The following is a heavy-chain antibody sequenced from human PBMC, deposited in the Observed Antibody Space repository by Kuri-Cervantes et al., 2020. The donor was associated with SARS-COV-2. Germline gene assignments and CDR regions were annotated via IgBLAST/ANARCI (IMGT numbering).Heavy chain of an antibody. CDR1: GFTLSSYA. CDR3: FSGYYDFWSGYETPYYYYGMDV. J-gene: IGHJ6*02. V-gene: IGHV3-23*01. CDR2: ISGSGGST. D-gene: IGHD3-3*01. Sequence: GESLKISCAASGFTLSSYAMSWVRQAPGKGLEWVSAISGSGGSTYYADSVKGRFTISRDNSKNTLYLQMNSLRAEDTAVYYCFSGYYDFWSGYETPYYYYGMDVWGQGTTVTVSS.